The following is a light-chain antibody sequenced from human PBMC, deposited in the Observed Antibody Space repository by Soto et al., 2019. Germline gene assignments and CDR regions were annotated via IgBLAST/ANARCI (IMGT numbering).Light chain of an antibody. CDR3: QQYNNWPRT. J-gene: IGKJ1*01. V-gene: IGKV3-15*01. CDR1: QSFRGL. CDR2: GAT. Sequence: EVVLTQSPVTLSLSPGERATLSCRASQSFRGLLAWYQQKPGQAHRLLIHGATTRATGIPARFSDSGSGTELTLTISSLQSEDFAVYYCQQYNNWPRTFGLGTKVDIK.